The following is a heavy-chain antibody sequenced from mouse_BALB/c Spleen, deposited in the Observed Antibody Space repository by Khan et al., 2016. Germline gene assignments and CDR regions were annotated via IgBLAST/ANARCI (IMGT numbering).Heavy chain of an antibody. Sequence: QVQLKESGPGLVAPSQSLSITCTVSGFSLTGYGVNWVRQPPGKGLEWLGMIWGDGSTDYNSALKSRLSISKDNSKSQVFLKMNSLQTDDTASYXCARDRDGYSYAMDYWGQGTSVTVSS. CDR2: IWGDGST. CDR3: ARDRDGYSYAMDY. CDR1: GFSLTGYG. D-gene: IGHD2-3*01. V-gene: IGHV2-6-7*01. J-gene: IGHJ4*01.